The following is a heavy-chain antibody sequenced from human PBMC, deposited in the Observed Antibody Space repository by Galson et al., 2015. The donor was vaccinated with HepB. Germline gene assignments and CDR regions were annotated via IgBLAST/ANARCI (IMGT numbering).Heavy chain of an antibody. CDR2: ISGSGFFN. J-gene: IGHJ2*01. CDR1: GFNFRRYA. D-gene: IGHD6-19*01. V-gene: IGHV3-23*01. CDR3: ARPKDVGSVWSRVEWYFDL. Sequence: SLRLSCAASGFNFRRYAMSWVRQAPGRGLEWVSGISGSGFFNNYAASVTGRLTISRNNSKNKMYLQMNSLGAEDTAVYYCARPKDVGSVWSRVEWYFDLWGRGTLVTVSS.